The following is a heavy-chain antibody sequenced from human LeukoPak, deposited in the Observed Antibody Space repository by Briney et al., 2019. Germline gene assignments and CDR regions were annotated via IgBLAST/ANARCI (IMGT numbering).Heavy chain of an antibody. CDR3: AGGYYDVLTGLSWFDP. CDR2: IYYSGST. J-gene: IGHJ5*02. D-gene: IGHD3-9*01. CDR1: GGSISSYY. V-gene: IGHV4-59*01. Sequence: SETLSLTWTVSGGSISSYYWSWIRQPPGKGLEWIGYIYYSGSTNYNPSLKSRVTISVDTSKNQFSLKLRSVTAADTAVYYCAGGYYDVLTGLSWFDPWGQGTLVTVSS.